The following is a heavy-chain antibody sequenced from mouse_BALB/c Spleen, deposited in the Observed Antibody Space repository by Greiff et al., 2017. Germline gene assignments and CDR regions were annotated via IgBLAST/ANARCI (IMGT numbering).Heavy chain of an antibody. CDR2: IDPANGNT. CDR3: ARWGTTVVGGAMDY. V-gene: IGHV14-3*02. J-gene: IGHJ4*01. D-gene: IGHD1-1*01. CDR1: GFNIKDTY. Sequence: VHVKQSGAELVKPGASVKLSCTASGFNIKDTYMHWVKQRPEQGLEWIGRIDPANGNTKYDPKFQGKATITADTSSNTAYLQLSSLTSEDTAVYYCARWGTTVVGGAMDYWGQGTSVTVSS.